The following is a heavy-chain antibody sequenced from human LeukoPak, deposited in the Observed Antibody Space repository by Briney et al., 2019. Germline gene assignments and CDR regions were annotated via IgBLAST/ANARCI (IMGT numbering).Heavy chain of an antibody. J-gene: IGHJ4*02. D-gene: IGHD5-18*01. V-gene: IGHV3-23*01. CDR1: GFPFSSYA. CDR3: AFSPLRFSYGYAY. CDR2: LSDGGHSP. Sequence: PAKSLRLSCAASGFPFSSYAMHWLRQAPGKGLEWVSSLSDGGHSPFYADSVKGRFTIYRDDSQNILYLQMNNLSGDDTALYYCAFSPLRFSYGYAYWGRGNLVSVSS.